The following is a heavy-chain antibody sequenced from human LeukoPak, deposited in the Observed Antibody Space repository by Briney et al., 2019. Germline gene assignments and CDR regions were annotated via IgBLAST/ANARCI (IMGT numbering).Heavy chain of an antibody. CDR3: ARGSDCSSTSCYGRIDY. V-gene: IGHV4-30-4*01. Sequence: SQTLSLTCTVSGGSISSGDYYWRWIRQPPGKGLEWIGYIYYSGSTYYNPSLKSRVTISVDTSKNQFSLKLSSVTAADTAVYYCARGSDCSSTSCYGRIDYWGQGTLVTVSS. CDR2: IYYSGST. CDR1: GGSISSGDYY. J-gene: IGHJ4*02. D-gene: IGHD2-2*01.